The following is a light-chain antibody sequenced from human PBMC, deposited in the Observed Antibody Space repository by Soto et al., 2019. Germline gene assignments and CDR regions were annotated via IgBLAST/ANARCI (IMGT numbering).Light chain of an antibody. Sequence: QSVLTQPASVSGSPGQSITISCTGTNSDIGTYNLVSWYQQHPGKAPKLMIYEVTKRPSGVSNRFSGSKSGNTASLTISGLQAEDEADYYCCSYGGSSTLDVIFGGGTKVTVL. CDR3: CSYGGSSTLDVI. CDR2: EVT. CDR1: NSDIGTYNL. V-gene: IGLV2-23*02. J-gene: IGLJ2*01.